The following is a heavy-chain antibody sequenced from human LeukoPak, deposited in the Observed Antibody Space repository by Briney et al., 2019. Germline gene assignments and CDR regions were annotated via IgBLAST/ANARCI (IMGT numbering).Heavy chain of an antibody. CDR2: IKQDGIEK. CDR3: ARVKAIGGGVSDI. D-gene: IGHD3-16*01. V-gene: IGHV3-7*01. J-gene: IGHJ3*02. Sequence: GGSLRLSCAASGFTFSSYGMHWVRQAPGKGLEWVATIKQDGIEKYYVDSVKGRFTISRDNAKKSLYLQMNSLRAEDTAVYYCARVKAIGGGVSDIWGQGTMVTVSS. CDR1: GFTFSSYG.